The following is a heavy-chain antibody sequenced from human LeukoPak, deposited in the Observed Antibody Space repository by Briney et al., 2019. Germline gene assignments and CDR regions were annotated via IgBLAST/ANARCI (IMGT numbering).Heavy chain of an antibody. CDR1: GFTFSSYS. CDR3: ARDPGRYCSSTSCYGLFSDFDY. CDR2: ISSSSSYI. Sequence: GGSLRLSCAASGFTFSSYSMNWVRQAPGKGLEWVSSISSSSSYIYYADSVKGRFTISRDNAKNSLYLQMNSLRAEDTAVYYCARDPGRYCSSTSCYGLFSDFDYWGQGTLVTVSS. D-gene: IGHD2-2*01. J-gene: IGHJ4*02. V-gene: IGHV3-21*01.